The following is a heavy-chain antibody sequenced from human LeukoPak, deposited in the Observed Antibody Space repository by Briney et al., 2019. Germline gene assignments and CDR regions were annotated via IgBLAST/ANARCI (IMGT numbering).Heavy chain of an antibody. CDR3: ARAAKGQYYYDSSGYLYYFDY. J-gene: IGHJ4*02. CDR1: GGTFSSYA. D-gene: IGHD3-22*01. CDR2: IIPILGTA. V-gene: IGHV1-69*01. Sequence: ASVKVSCKASGGTFSSYAISWVRQAPGQGLEWMGGIIPILGTANYAQKFQGRVTITADESTSTAYMELSSLRSEDTAVYYCARAAKGQYYYDSSGYLYYFDYWGQGTLVTVSS.